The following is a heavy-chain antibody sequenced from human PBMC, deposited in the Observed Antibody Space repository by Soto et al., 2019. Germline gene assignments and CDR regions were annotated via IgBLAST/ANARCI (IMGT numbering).Heavy chain of an antibody. CDR1: GYTFTSYG. V-gene: IGHV1-18*01. J-gene: IGHJ4*02. Sequence: QVQLVQSGAEVKKPGASVKVSCKASGYTFTSYGISWVRQAPGQGLEWMGWISAYNGNTNYAQKLQGRVTMTTDTPTSTAYMELRSLRSDDTAVYYCARDGTYYYDSSGYPRGTYFYYWGQGTLVTVSS. CDR2: ISAYNGNT. D-gene: IGHD3-22*01. CDR3: ARDGTYYYDSSGYPRGTYFYY.